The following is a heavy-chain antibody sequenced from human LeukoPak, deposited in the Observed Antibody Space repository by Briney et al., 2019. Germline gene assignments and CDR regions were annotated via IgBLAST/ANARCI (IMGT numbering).Heavy chain of an antibody. CDR2: IYYSGST. Sequence: PSETLSLTCTVSGGSISSYYWSWIRQPPGKGLEWIGYIYYSGSTNYNPSLKSRVTISVDTSKNQFSLKLSSVTAADTAVYYCARGYCSSTSCYAYSSSWYEDYWGQGTLVTVSS. CDR3: ARGYCSSTSCYAYSSSWYEDY. CDR1: GGSISSYY. J-gene: IGHJ4*02. D-gene: IGHD2-2*01. V-gene: IGHV4-59*01.